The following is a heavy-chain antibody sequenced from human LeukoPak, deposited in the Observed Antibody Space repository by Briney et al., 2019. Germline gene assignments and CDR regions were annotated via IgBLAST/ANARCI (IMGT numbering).Heavy chain of an antibody. Sequence: GGSLRLSCAASGFTFSSYAVSWVRQAPGKGLEWVSAISGSGGSTYYADSVKGRFTISRDNSKNTLYLQMNSLRAEDTAVYYCAKDTDYGDYAHLGYWGQGTLVTVSS. CDR2: ISGSGGST. CDR1: GFTFSSYA. D-gene: IGHD4-17*01. V-gene: IGHV3-23*01. CDR3: AKDTDYGDYAHLGY. J-gene: IGHJ4*02.